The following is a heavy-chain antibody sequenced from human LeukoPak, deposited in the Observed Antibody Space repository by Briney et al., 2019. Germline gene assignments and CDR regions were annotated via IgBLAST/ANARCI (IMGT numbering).Heavy chain of an antibody. V-gene: IGHV3-48*01. D-gene: IGHD6-13*01. Sequence: PGGSLRLSCAASGFTFSSYSMNWVRQAPGKGLEWVSYISSSSSTIYYADSVKGRFTISRDNAKNSLYLQMNSLRAEDTAVYYCARVRQQLGYYYYYMDVWGKGTTVTVSS. CDR1: GFTFSSYS. CDR3: ARVRQQLGYYYYYMDV. J-gene: IGHJ6*03. CDR2: ISSSSSTI.